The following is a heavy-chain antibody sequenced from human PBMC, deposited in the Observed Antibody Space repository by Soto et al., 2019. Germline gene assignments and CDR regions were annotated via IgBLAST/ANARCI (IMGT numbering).Heavy chain of an antibody. Sequence: QLQLQESGPGLVKPSETLSLTCTVSGGSISSSSYYWGWIRQPPGKGLEWIGSIYYSGSTYYNPSLKSRLTISVDTSKNQFSLKLSSVTAADTVVYYCARHPAHGSGTYSDYWGQGTLVTVSS. CDR2: IYYSGST. CDR3: ARHPAHGSGTYSDY. V-gene: IGHV4-39*01. D-gene: IGHD3-10*01. J-gene: IGHJ4*02. CDR1: GGSISSSSYY.